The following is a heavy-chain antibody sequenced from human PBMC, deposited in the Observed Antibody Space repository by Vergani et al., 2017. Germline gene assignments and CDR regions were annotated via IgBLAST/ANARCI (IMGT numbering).Heavy chain of an antibody. Sequence: QVQLVQSGAEVKKPGASVKVSCKASGYPFTSYYMHWVRQAPGQGLEWMGIINPSGGSTSYAQKFKGRVTMTRDTSTSTVYMELSSLRSEDTAVYYCARDKREGGSYVSNDYWGQGTLVTVSS. J-gene: IGHJ4*02. CDR3: ARDKREGGSYVSNDY. CDR2: INPSGGST. CDR1: GYPFTSYY. V-gene: IGHV1-46*01. D-gene: IGHD1-26*01.